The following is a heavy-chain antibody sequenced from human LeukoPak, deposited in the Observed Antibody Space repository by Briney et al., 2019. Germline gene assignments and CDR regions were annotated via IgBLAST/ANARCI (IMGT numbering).Heavy chain of an antibody. Sequence: PSQTLSLTCAVSGGSFSSGDYSWSWIRQPPGKGLEWIGHNYHSGSTYYSPAIKSRVTITVDRSKNQSSLKLSSVTAADTAVYYWARASGDYYDRSGYYPNGFDPWGQGTLVTVPS. CDR3: ARASGDYYDRSGYYPNGFDP. CDR2: NYHSGST. V-gene: IGHV4-30-2*01. J-gene: IGHJ5*02. CDR1: GGSFSSGDYS. D-gene: IGHD3-22*01.